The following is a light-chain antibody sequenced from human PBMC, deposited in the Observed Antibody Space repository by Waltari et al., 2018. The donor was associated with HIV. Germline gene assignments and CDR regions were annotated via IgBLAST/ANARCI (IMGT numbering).Light chain of an antibody. CDR1: DSNIGSNY. CDR3: ASWDDNLNSWV. J-gene: IGLJ3*02. CDR2: KTN. V-gene: IGLV1-47*01. Sequence: QSVVTQPPSASGPPGQRVTISCSGSDSNIGSNYVYCDQDLPGAAPKLLIYKTNQRSSGVPDRVSGSRADTAAALAISGLRSEDEADYDCASWDDNLNSWVFGGGTKLTVL.